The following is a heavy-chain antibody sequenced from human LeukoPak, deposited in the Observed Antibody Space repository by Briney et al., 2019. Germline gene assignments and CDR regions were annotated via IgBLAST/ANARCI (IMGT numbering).Heavy chain of an antibody. V-gene: IGHV1-8*01. Sequence: ASVEVSCKASGYTFTSYDINWVRQATGQGLEWMGWMNPNSGNTGYAQKFQGRVTMTRNTSISTAYMELSSLRSEDTAVYYCARGGQNYYDSSGYFDWGQGTLVTVSS. D-gene: IGHD3-22*01. CDR2: MNPNSGNT. J-gene: IGHJ4*02. CDR3: ARGGQNYYDSSGYFD. CDR1: GYTFTSYD.